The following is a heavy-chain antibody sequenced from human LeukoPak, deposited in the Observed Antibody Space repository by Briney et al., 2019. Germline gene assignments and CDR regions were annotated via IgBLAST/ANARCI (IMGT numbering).Heavy chain of an antibody. D-gene: IGHD2-15*01. CDR1: GFTFSSYS. CDR2: ISSSSSYI. CDR3: ARDLCSGGSCYLDY. Sequence: PGGSLRLSCGASGFTFSSYSMNWVRQAPGKGLEWVSSISSSSSYIYYADSVKGRFTISRDNAKNSLYLQMNSLRAEDTAVYYCARDLCSGGSCYLDYWGQGTLVTVSS. V-gene: IGHV3-21*01. J-gene: IGHJ4*02.